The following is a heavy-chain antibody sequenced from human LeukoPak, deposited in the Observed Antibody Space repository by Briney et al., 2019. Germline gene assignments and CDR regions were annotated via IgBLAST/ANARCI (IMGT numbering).Heavy chain of an antibody. CDR3: ARRGRGSYL. CDR1: GGSISNGDYY. V-gene: IGHV4-39*07. D-gene: IGHD1-26*01. CDR2: INHSGST. J-gene: IGHJ5*02. Sequence: SETLSLTCTVSGGSISNGDYYWGWIRQPPGKGLEWIGEINHSGSTNYNPSLKSRVTISVDTSKNQFSLKLSSVTAADTAVYYCARRGRGSYLWGQGTLVTVSS.